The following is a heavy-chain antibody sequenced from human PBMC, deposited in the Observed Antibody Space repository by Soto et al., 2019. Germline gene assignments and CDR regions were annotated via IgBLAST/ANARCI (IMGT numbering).Heavy chain of an antibody. CDR2: LYWSDTK. CDR3: AHRIKAGEAVGSPIFDF. Sequence: QITLKESGPTLVKPTQTLTLTCTFSGFSLSTRGGGVGWIRQPPRKALEWLALLYWSDTKYYSPSLKSRLTITKDTSKNQVVLTMTDVDPVDTGTYYCAHRIKAGEAVGSPIFDFWGQGALVTVSS. J-gene: IGHJ4*02. CDR1: GFSLSTRGGG. D-gene: IGHD6-13*01. V-gene: IGHV2-5*01.